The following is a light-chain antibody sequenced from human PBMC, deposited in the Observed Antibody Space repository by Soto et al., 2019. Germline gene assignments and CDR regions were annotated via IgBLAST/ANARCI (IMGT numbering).Light chain of an antibody. J-gene: IGLJ1*01. CDR2: EVT. V-gene: IGLV2-14*01. Sequence: QSALTQPASVSGSPGQSITISCTGTSSDIGESNYVSWYQQHPGKAPKLVIYEVTNRPSGVSNRFSGSKSGNTASLTISGLQAEDEADYYCSSYTTSSTKVFGTGTKVTVL. CDR1: SSDIGESNY. CDR3: SSYTTSSTKV.